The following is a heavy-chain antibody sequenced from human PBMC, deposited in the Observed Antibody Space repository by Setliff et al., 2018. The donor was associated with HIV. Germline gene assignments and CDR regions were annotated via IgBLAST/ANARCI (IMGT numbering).Heavy chain of an antibody. J-gene: IGHJ4*02. Sequence: PGGSLRLSCAASGFTFSTYTMSWVRQPPGKGLEWIGEAYHRGNTNYYPSLKSRVTMSVDKSLNQVSLKLSSVTAADTAVYFCARLDWFSKNFDFWGQGTLVTVSS. V-gene: IGHV4-4*01. CDR1: GFTFSTYTM. CDR3: ARLDWFSKNFDF. D-gene: IGHD3-3*01. CDR2: AYHRGNT.